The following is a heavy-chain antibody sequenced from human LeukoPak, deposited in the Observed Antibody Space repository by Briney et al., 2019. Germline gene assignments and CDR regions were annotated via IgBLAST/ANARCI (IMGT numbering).Heavy chain of an antibody. V-gene: IGHV3-21*01. CDR1: GFIFSSYS. CDR2: ISSSSSYI. Sequence: GGSLRLSCTASGFIFSSYSMNWVRQAPGKGLEWVSSISSSSSYIYYADSVKGRFTISRDNAKNSLSLQMNSLRAEDTAVYYCARGGEPVGFDYWGQGTLVTGSS. D-gene: IGHD1-26*01. CDR3: ARGGEPVGFDY. J-gene: IGHJ4*02.